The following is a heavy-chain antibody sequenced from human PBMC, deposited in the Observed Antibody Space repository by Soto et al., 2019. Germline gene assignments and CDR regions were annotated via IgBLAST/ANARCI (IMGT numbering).Heavy chain of an antibody. V-gene: IGHV3-15*01. J-gene: IGHJ4*02. D-gene: IGHD4-17*01. CDR1: GFTFSNAW. CDR2: IKSKTDGGTT. Sequence: GGSLRLSCAASGFTFSNAWMSWVRQAPGKGLEWVGHIKSKTDGGTTDYAAPVKDRFTISRDDSKNTLYLQMNSLKTEDTAVYYCTAGAPDYGDPMGYWGQGTLVTVSS. CDR3: TAGAPDYGDPMGY.